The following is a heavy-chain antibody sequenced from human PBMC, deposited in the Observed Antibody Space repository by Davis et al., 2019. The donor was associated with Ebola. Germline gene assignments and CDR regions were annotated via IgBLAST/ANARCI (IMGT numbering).Heavy chain of an antibody. Sequence: PSETLSLTCTVSGGSISSGDYYWNWIRQPPGKGLEWIGEINHSGSSNYNPSLKSRVTISADTSKNQFSLKLNSVTAADTAIYYCARVSIPGGYQYMDVWGKGTTVTVSS. CDR1: GGSISSGDYY. V-gene: IGHV4-39*07. CDR3: ARVSIPGGYQYMDV. J-gene: IGHJ6*03. CDR2: INHSGSS. D-gene: IGHD2-2*01.